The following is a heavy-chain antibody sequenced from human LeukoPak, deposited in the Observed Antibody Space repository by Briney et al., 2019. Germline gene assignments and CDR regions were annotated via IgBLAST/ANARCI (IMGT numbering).Heavy chain of an antibody. Sequence: PGGSLRLSCAASGFTFDDYGMSWVRQAPGKGLEWISGISWNGGGTDYADSVKGRFTISRDNAKNSLYLQMNSLRVEDTALYYCARSPPEGDYWGQGTLVIVSS. CDR2: ISWNGGGT. CDR3: ARSPPEGDY. J-gene: IGHJ4*02. CDR1: GFTFDDYG. V-gene: IGHV3-20*04.